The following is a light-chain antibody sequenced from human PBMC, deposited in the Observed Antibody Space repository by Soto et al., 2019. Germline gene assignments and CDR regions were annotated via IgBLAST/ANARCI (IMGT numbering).Light chain of an antibody. V-gene: IGKV3-15*01. CDR3: QQRHMWPIT. CDR1: QSVSSN. J-gene: IGKJ5*01. CDR2: GAS. Sequence: EIVITQSPATLSVSPGERATLSCRASQSVSSNLAWYQQKPGQAPRLLIYGASTRATGIPARFSGSGSGTDFTLTISSLEPEDSAVYYCQQRHMWPITFGQGTRLEIK.